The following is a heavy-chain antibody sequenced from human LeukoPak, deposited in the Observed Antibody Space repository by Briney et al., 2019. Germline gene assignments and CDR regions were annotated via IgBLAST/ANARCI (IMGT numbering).Heavy chain of an antibody. CDR2: IVGSGVTT. Sequence: GGSLRLSCVASGFTFSNYGMNWVRQAPGKGLEWVSGIVGSGVTTYYADSVKGRFTISRDNSKNTLYLQMNSLRAEDTAVYYCANGAAASSGYWGQGTLVTVSS. J-gene: IGHJ4*02. CDR3: ANGAAASSGY. V-gene: IGHV3-23*01. CDR1: GFTFSNYG. D-gene: IGHD6-13*01.